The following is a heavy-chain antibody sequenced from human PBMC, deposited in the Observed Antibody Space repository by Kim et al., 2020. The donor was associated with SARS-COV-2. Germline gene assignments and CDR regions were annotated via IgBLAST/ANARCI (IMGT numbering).Heavy chain of an antibody. CDR2: ISYTGMT. CDR3: VRVLSRQPHTFDY. CDR1: GASIGRSGYY. J-gene: IGHJ4*02. V-gene: IGHV4-31*03. D-gene: IGHD5-18*01. Sequence: SETLSLTCTVSGASIGRSGYYSSWVRQHPEKGLEWLGYISYTGMTFYSPSLKSRIRMSIDTSKNEFALQMTSVTAADTAMYYCVRVLSRQPHTFDYWGQGALVTVSA.